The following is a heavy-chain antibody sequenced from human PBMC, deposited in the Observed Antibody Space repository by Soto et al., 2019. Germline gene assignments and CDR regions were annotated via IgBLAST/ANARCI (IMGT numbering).Heavy chain of an antibody. D-gene: IGHD3-22*01. CDR2: IIPIFGTA. Sequence: SVKVSCKASGGTFSSYAISWVRQAPGQGLEWMGGIIPIFGTANYAQKFQGRVTITADESTSTAYMELSSLRSEDTAVYYCARDLLPYYYDSSGYSGMDVWGQGTTVTVSS. CDR1: GGTFSSYA. CDR3: ARDLLPYYYDSSGYSGMDV. J-gene: IGHJ6*02. V-gene: IGHV1-69*13.